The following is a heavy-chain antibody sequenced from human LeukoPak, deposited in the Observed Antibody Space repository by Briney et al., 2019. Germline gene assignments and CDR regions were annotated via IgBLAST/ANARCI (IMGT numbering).Heavy chain of an antibody. Sequence: VASVTVSCKASGYTFTSYDINWVRQAAGQGLEWMGWMNPNSGNTGYAQKFQGRVTITRNTSISTAYMELSSLRSEDTAVYYCARSPSGYPTDYWGQGTLVTVSS. D-gene: IGHD3-22*01. CDR2: MNPNSGNT. CDR3: ARSPSGYPTDY. V-gene: IGHV1-8*03. J-gene: IGHJ4*02. CDR1: GYTFTSYD.